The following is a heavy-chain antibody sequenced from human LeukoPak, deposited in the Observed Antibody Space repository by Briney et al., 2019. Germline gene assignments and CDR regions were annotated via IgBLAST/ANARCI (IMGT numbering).Heavy chain of an antibody. D-gene: IGHD3-3*01. CDR2: IYSGGST. CDR1: EFSVGSNY. Sequence: PGGSLRLSCAASEFSVGSNYMTWVRQAPGKGLEWVSLIYSGGSTYYAGSVKGRFTISRDNSKNTLYLQMNSLRAEDTAVYYCAKEASITIFGVVTYYYYYYMDVWGKGTTVTVSS. V-gene: IGHV3-66*01. CDR3: AKEASITIFGVVTYYYYYYMDV. J-gene: IGHJ6*03.